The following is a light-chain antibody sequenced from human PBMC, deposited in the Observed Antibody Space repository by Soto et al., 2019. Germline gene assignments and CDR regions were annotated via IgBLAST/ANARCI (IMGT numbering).Light chain of an antibody. V-gene: IGKV3-15*01. CDR1: QSVRSN. Sequence: EIVMTHSPATLSVSPGERVTLSCRASQSVRSNLAWYQQKPGQAPRLLIYGASTRATGLPARFSGSGSGTDFTLTISSLQSEDFAVYYCQQYNTWPPITFGQGRRLEVK. CDR3: QQYNTWPPIT. J-gene: IGKJ5*01. CDR2: GAS.